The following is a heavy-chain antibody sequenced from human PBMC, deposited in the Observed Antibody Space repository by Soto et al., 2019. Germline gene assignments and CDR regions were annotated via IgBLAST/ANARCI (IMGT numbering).Heavy chain of an antibody. Sequence: PSETLSLTCTVSGGSISSSSYYWGWIRQPPGKGLEWIGSIYYSGSTYYNPSLKSRVTISVDTSKNQFSLKLSSVTAADTAVYYCAGRYYDILTGYYAFDIWGQGTMVTVSS. V-gene: IGHV4-39*01. CDR3: AGRYYDILTGYYAFDI. CDR2: IYYSGST. CDR1: GGSISSSSYY. J-gene: IGHJ3*02. D-gene: IGHD3-9*01.